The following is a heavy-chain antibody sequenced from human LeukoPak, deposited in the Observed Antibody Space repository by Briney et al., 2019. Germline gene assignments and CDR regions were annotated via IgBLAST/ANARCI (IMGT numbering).Heavy chain of an antibody. CDR2: IYYSGSA. J-gene: IGHJ3*02. CDR3: ARGEVVTAIKDAFDI. CDR1: GFTFSSYS. Sequence: GSLRLSCAASGFTFSSYSMNWVRQAPGKGLEWVGSIYYSGSANYNPSLKSRVTISVDTSKNQFSLKLSSVTAADTAVYYCARGEVVTAIKDAFDIWGQGTMVTVSS. V-gene: IGHV4-59*12. D-gene: IGHD2-21*02.